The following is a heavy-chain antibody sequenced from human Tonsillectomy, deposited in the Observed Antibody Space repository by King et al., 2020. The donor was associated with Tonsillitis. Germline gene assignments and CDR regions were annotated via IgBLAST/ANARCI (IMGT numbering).Heavy chain of an antibody. CDR2: INQNGGEK. Sequence: VQLVESGGGLVQPGGSLRLSCAVSGLTFSSYWMSWVHQAPGKGLEWVANINQNGGEKYYVDSVKGRFTISRDNAKNSLYLQMNSLRADDTAVYYCARDVTFGGKYWGPGTLVTVSS. CDR1: GLTFSSYW. CDR3: ARDVTFGGKY. V-gene: IGHV3-7*03. D-gene: IGHD4-23*01. J-gene: IGHJ4*02.